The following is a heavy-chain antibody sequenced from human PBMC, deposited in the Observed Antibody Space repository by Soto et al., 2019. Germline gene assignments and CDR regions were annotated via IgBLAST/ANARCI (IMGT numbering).Heavy chain of an antibody. CDR2: ISAYNGNT. D-gene: IGHD3-10*01. Sequence: QVQLVQSGAEVKKPGASVKVSCKASGYTFTSYGISWVRQAPGQGLEWMGWISAYNGNTNNAQKHQGRVTMTTNTSTRTAYMELRSLRSDDTAEDYSSRDGGYSSDYWGQGTLVTVSS. CDR1: GYTFTSYG. CDR3: SRDGGYSSDY. V-gene: IGHV1-18*01. J-gene: IGHJ4*02.